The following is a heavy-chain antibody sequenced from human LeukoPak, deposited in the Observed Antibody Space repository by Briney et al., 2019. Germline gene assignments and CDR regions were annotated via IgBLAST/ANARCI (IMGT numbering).Heavy chain of an antibody. CDR1: GYTFTVYY. CDR2: INPNSGGT. CDR3: ARGLGGIVVVPAAIYAFDI. J-gene: IGHJ3*02. Sequence: VASVKVSCKASGYTFTVYYMHWVRQAPGQGLEWMGWINPNSGGTNYAQKLQGRVTMTTDTSTSTAYMELRSLRSDDTAVYYCARGLGGIVVVPAAIYAFDIWGQGTMVTVSS. V-gene: IGHV1-2*02. D-gene: IGHD2-2*02.